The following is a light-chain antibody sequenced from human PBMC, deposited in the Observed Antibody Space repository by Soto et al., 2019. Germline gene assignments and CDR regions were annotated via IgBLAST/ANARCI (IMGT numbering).Light chain of an antibody. CDR3: SSYADNNSGNVL. CDR2: DVS. CDR1: SNDVGGYNY. Sequence: QSALTQPPSASGSPGQSVTISCTGTSNDVGGYNYVSWYQQHPGKAPKLMIYDVSKRPSGVPDRFSGSKSGNTASLTVSGLQAEDEADYHCSSYADNNSGNVLFGGGTKLTVL. V-gene: IGLV2-8*01. J-gene: IGLJ2*01.